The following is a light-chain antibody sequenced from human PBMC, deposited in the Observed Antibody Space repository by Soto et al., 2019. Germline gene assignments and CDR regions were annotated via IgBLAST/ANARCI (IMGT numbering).Light chain of an antibody. CDR3: QQFTSYPIT. J-gene: IGKJ5*01. CDR1: QDIRGA. V-gene: IGKV1-13*02. CDR2: DVS. Sequence: AIQVTQSPSSLSASVGDRVTITCRASQDIRGALAWYQQKPGKAPKLLIYDVSTLESGVPSRFSGSGSGTEFTLTISSLQPEDFGTYYCQQFTSYPITFCHGTRLEI.